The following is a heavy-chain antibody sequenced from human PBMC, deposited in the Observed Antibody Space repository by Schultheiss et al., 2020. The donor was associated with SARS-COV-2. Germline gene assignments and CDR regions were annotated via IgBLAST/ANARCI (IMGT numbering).Heavy chain of an antibody. V-gene: IGHV1-8*02. Sequence: ASVKVSCKASGGTFSSYGISWVRQAPGQGLEWMGWMNPNSGNTGYAQKFQGRVTMTRDTSISTAYMELSSLRSEDTAVYYCARVAGWVWGGMDVWGQGTTVTVSS. CDR1: GGTFSSYG. CDR2: MNPNSGNT. CDR3: ARVAGWVWGGMDV. J-gene: IGHJ6*02. D-gene: IGHD6-13*01.